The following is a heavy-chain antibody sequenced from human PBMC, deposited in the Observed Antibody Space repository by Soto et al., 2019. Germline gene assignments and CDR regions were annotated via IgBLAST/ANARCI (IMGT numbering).Heavy chain of an antibody. CDR2: ISAYNGNT. CDR1: GYTFTSYG. Sequence: ASVKVSCKASGYTFTSYGISWVRQAPGQGLEWMGWISAYNGNTNYSQKFQGRVTITTDTSTSTAYMELSSLRSEDTAVYYCARVVPFLEWLFSDTYYYYMDVWGKGTTVTVSS. D-gene: IGHD3-3*02. CDR3: ARVVPFLEWLFSDTYYYYMDV. J-gene: IGHJ6*03. V-gene: IGHV1-18*01.